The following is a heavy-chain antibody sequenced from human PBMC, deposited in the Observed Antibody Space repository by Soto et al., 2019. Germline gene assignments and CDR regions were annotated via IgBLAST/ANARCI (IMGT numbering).Heavy chain of an antibody. J-gene: IGHJ4*02. CDR2: IGNSGGST. D-gene: IGHD6-19*01. CDR1: GFTFSSYA. V-gene: IGHV3-23*01. CDR3: AKHFDSGCPDY. Sequence: GALRLSCAASGFTFSSYALSWVRQAPGKGLEWVSIIGNSGGSTFYADSVKGRCTISRDNSKNTLYLQMNNLRAEDTAVYYCAKHFDSGCPDYWGQGTLVTVSS.